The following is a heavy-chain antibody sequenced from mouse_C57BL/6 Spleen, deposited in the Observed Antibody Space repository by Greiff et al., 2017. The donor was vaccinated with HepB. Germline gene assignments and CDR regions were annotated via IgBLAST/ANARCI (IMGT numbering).Heavy chain of an antibody. J-gene: IGHJ4*01. D-gene: IGHD1-1*02. V-gene: IGHV1-18*01. Sequence: EVQLQQSGPELVKPGASVKIPCKASGYTFTDYNMDWVKQSPGKSLEWIGDINPNNGGTIYNQKFKGKATLTVDKSSSTAYMELRSLTSEDTAVYYCARLWSFYAMDYWGQGTSVTVSS. CDR3: ARLWSFYAMDY. CDR2: INPNNGGT. CDR1: GYTFTDYN.